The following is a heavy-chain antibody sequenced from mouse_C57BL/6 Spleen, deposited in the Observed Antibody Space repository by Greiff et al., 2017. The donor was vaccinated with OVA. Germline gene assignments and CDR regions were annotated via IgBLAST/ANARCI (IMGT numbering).Heavy chain of an antibody. J-gene: IGHJ2*01. CDR3: ARGNYGSSYVDY. Sequence: PGASVKISCKASGYAFSSSWMNWVKQRPGKGLEWIGRIYPGDGDTNYNGKFKGKATLTADKSSSTAYMQLSSLTSEDSAVYFCARGNYGSSYVDYWGQGTTLTVSS. CDR1: GYAFSSSW. D-gene: IGHD1-1*01. CDR2: IYPGDGDT. V-gene: IGHV1-82*01.